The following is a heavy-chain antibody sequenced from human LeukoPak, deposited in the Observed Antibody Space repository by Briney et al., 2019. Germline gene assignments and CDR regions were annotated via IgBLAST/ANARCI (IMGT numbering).Heavy chain of an antibody. CDR1: GVTFSSSW. J-gene: IGHJ6*02. V-gene: IGHV3-7*01. Sequence: GGSLRLSCAASGVTFSSSWMTWVRQAPGKGLEWVANIRQDGGEKYYVDSVKGRFTISRDNGENSLYLQMNSLRPEDTAIYYCARCSFGSGNYREKYYYYAMDVWGQGTTVTVSS. CDR3: ARCSFGSGNYREKYYYYAMDV. CDR2: IRQDGGEK. D-gene: IGHD3-10*01.